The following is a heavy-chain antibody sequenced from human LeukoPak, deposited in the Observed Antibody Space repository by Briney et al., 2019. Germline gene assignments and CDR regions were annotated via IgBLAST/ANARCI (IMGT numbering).Heavy chain of an antibody. CDR3: AREVVGPRPFDY. J-gene: IGHJ4*02. D-gene: IGHD1-26*01. V-gene: IGHV3-74*01. Sequence: GGSLRLSCAASGFTFENYAMHWVRQAPGKGLEWVSRINSDGNSTTYADSVKGRFTISRDNAKNSLYLQMNSLRVEDTAVYYCAREVVGPRPFDYWGQGTLVTVSS. CDR2: INSDGNST. CDR1: GFTFENYA.